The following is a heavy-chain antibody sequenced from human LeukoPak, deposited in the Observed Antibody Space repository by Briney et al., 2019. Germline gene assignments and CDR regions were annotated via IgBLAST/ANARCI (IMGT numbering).Heavy chain of an antibody. D-gene: IGHD3-10*01. CDR1: GYTFTSYA. V-gene: IGHV1-3*01. Sequence: SXKVSCKASGYTFTSYAMHWVRQAPGQRLEWMGWINAGNGNTKYSQKFQGRVTITRDTSASTAYMELSSLRSEDTAVYYCHGSGSPSDAFDIWGQGTMVTVSS. J-gene: IGHJ3*02. CDR2: INAGNGNT. CDR3: HGSGSPSDAFDI.